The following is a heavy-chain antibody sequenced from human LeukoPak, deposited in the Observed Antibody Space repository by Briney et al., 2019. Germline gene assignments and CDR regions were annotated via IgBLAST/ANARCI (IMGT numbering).Heavy chain of an antibody. CDR2: ISMSSTYI. V-gene: IGHV3-21*01. CDR3: AKSDWFDP. Sequence: PGGSLRLSCAASGFTFSSNAMNWVRQAPGKGLEWVSSISMSSTYIYYADSVKGRFTISRDNAKNSLYLQMDSLRVEDTAVYYCAKSDWFDPWGQGTLVTVSS. J-gene: IGHJ5*02. CDR1: GFTFSSNA.